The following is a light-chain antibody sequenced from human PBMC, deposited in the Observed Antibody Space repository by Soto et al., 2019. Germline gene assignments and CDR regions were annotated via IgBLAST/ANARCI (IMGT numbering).Light chain of an antibody. V-gene: IGKV3-20*01. J-gene: IGKJ1*01. CDR2: GAS. CDR1: QSVTSSY. CDR3: QQYGRSPWT. Sequence: EIVLTQSPGTLSLSPGERATLSCRASQSVTSSYLAWYQQKPDQAPRLLIYGASSRATGIPDRFSGSGSGTDFTLAIGRLEPEDFAVYYCQQYGRSPWTFGQGTRVDMK.